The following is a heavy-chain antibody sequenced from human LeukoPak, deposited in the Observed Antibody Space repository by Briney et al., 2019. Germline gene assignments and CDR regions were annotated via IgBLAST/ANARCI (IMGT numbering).Heavy chain of an antibody. D-gene: IGHD2-2*01. CDR3: ARHCSSTSCYSNWFDP. CDR1: GGSISSSSYY. Sequence: PSETLSLTCTVSGGSISSSSYYWGWIRQPPGKGLEWIGSIYYSGSIYYNPSLKSRVTISVDTSKNQFSLKLSSVTAADTAVYYCARHCSSTSCYSNWFDPWGQGTLVTVSS. CDR2: IYYSGSI. V-gene: IGHV4-39*01. J-gene: IGHJ5*02.